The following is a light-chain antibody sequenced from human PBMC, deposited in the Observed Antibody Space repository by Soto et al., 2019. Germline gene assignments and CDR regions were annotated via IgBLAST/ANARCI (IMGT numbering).Light chain of an antibody. CDR1: QSVSTF. V-gene: IGKV1-39*01. Sequence: DIQMTQSPSSLSASIGDRVIITCRTSQSVSTFLNWYHHKPGEAPRLLIYNASTLHGGVPSRFSGSGSGTEFTLTISSLQPEDFATYYCQERYSSPFTIGPGTKVDVK. J-gene: IGKJ3*01. CDR2: NAS. CDR3: QERYSSPFT.